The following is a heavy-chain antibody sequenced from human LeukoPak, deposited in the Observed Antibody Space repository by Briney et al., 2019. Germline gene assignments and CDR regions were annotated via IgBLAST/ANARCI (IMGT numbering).Heavy chain of an antibody. CDR1: GFTFSSYA. J-gene: IGHJ5*02. CDR2: ISGSGGST. Sequence: GGSLRLSCAASGFTFSSYAMSWVRQAPGKGLEWVSAISGSGGSTYYADSVKGRFTISRDNSKNTLYLQMNSLRAEDTAVYYCANAREWRVADNWFDPWGQETLVIVSS. D-gene: IGHD3-3*01. CDR3: ANAREWRVADNWFDP. V-gene: IGHV3-23*01.